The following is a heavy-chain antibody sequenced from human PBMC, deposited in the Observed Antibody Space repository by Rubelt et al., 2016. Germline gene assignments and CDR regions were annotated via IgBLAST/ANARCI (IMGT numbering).Heavy chain of an antibody. Sequence: QVQLQQWGAGLLKPSETLSLTCAVYGGSFSGYYWSWIRQPPGKGLEWIGEINRSGSTNYNPSLKGRVTISVEPSKNQFSLKLSSVTAADTAVYYCATARGARRGLDYWGQGTLVTVSS. J-gene: IGHJ4*02. CDR1: GGSFSGYY. CDR3: ATARGARRGLDY. V-gene: IGHV4-34*01. CDR2: INRSGST. D-gene: IGHD3-10*01.